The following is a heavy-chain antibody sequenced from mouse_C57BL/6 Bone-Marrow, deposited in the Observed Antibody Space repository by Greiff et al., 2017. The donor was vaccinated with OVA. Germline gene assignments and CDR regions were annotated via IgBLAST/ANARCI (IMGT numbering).Heavy chain of an antibody. V-gene: IGHV1-64*01. CDR3: ADWDGWYFDV. Sequence: QVQLQQPGAELVKPGASVKLSCKASGYTFTSYWMHWVKQRPGQGLEWIGMIHPNSGSTNYNEKFKSKATLTVDNSSSTAYMQLSSLTSEDSAVYYCADWDGWYFDVWGKGTTVTVSS. J-gene: IGHJ1*03. CDR2: IHPNSGST. CDR1: GYTFTSYW. D-gene: IGHD4-1*01.